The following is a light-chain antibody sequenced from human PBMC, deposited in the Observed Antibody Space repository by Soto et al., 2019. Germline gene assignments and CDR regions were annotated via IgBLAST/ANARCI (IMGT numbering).Light chain of an antibody. CDR2: NAS. Sequence: DIQMTQSPSTLSASVGDRVTITCRASRNIERWLAWYQQKPGKPPKLLILNASTLGSGVPSRFSGSGSGTEFTLTISGLQPDDFVTYYCQHCDTSWPFGQGTKVDSK. J-gene: IGKJ1*01. V-gene: IGKV1-5*01. CDR1: RNIERW. CDR3: QHCDTSWP.